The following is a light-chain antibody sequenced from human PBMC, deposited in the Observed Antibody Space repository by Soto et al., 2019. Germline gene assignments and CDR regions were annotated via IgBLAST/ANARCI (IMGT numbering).Light chain of an antibody. Sequence: ETVLTQSPGTLSLSPGERATLSCRASQSVSSNYLAWYQHIPGQAPRLLIYGASTRATGIPDRFSGSGSGTDFTLTISSLQPEDFATYYCQQSYSKPGTFGQGTKLESK. CDR1: QSVSSNY. J-gene: IGKJ2*01. CDR3: QQSYSKPGT. CDR2: GAS. V-gene: IGKV3-20*01.